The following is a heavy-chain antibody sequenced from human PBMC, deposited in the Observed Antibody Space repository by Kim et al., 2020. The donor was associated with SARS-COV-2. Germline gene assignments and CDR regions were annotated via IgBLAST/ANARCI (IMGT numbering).Heavy chain of an antibody. Sequence: GGSLRLSCAASGFTFSSYAMHWVRQAPGKGREWVAVISYDGSNKYYADSVKGRFTISRDNSKNTLYLQMNSLRAEDTAVYYCARGRSGSYRSSFDYWGQGTLVTVSS. CDR1: GFTFSSYA. J-gene: IGHJ4*02. CDR2: ISYDGSNK. CDR3: ARGRSGSYRSSFDY. D-gene: IGHD1-26*01. V-gene: IGHV3-30*04.